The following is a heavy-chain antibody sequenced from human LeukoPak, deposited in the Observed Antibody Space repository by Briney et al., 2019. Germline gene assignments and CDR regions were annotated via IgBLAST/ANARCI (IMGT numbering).Heavy chain of an antibody. J-gene: IGHJ4*02. Sequence: PGGSLRLSCVASGFTFDDYAMHWVRQAPGKGLEWVSLISGDGGSTYYADSVQGRFTISRDNSKNSLYLQMNSLRTEDTALYYCAKHHSGSYYYFDYWGQGTLVTVSS. CDR1: GFTFDDYA. CDR2: ISGDGGST. V-gene: IGHV3-43*02. D-gene: IGHD1-26*01. CDR3: AKHHSGSYYYFDY.